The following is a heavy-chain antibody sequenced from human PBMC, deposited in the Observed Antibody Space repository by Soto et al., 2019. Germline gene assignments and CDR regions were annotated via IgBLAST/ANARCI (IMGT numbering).Heavy chain of an antibody. CDR2: MIHSGGT. CDR1: GGFISSGSYY. Sequence: QVQLQQWGAGLLKPSETLSLTCAVYGGFISSGSYYWSWIRQPPEKGMEWIGAMIHSGGTHFNPSLKSHVIISVDTSKNQFSLKMSSVTAADTALYYCARVERGTATTVVDAFDIWGPGTMVTVSS. V-gene: IGHV4-34*12. J-gene: IGHJ3*02. D-gene: IGHD1-1*01. CDR3: ARVERGTATTVVDAFDI.